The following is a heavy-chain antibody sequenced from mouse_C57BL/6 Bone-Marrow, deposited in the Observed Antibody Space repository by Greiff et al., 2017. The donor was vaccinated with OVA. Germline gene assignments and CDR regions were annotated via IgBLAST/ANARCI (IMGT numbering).Heavy chain of an antibody. D-gene: IGHD1-1*01. V-gene: IGHV1-81*01. CDR1: GYTFTSYG. CDR3: ARDAYYYGSSPPWFAY. Sequence: QVQLQQSGAELVRPGASVTLSCNVSGYTFTSYGISWVKQRTGQGLEWIGEIYPRSGNTYYNAKFKGKATLTADKSSSTAYMELRSLTSDDSAVYFCARDAYYYGSSPPWFAYWGQGTLVTVSA. CDR2: IYPRSGNT. J-gene: IGHJ3*01.